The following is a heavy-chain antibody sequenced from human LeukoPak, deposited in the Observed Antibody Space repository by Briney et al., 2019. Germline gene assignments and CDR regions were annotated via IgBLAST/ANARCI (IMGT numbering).Heavy chain of an antibody. D-gene: IGHD5-12*01. CDR2: IIASSGAT. J-gene: IGHJ4*02. CDR3: AKGAYDYVEIAYFDY. V-gene: IGHV3-23*01. Sequence: GGSLRLSCATSGFRFSNYAMNWVRQAPGKGLEWVSLIIASSGATFYADSVKGRFTISRDTSKNTLYLQMNSLRDEDTAVYYCAKGAYDYVEIAYFDYWGQGTLVTVSS. CDR1: GFRFSNYA.